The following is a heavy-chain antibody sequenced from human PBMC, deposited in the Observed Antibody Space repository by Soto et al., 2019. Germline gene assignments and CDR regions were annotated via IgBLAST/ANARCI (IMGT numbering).Heavy chain of an antibody. CDR1: GYTLTELS. D-gene: IGHD3-3*01. CDR2: FDPEDGET. J-gene: IGHJ6*02. Sequence: ASVKVSCKVSGYTLTELSMHWVRQAPGKGLEWMGGFDPEDGETIYAQKFQGRVTMTEDTSTDTAYMELSSLRSEDTAVYYCARVIIRVGTVINYYYYGMDVWGQGTTVTVSS. CDR3: ARVIIRVGTVINYYYYGMDV. V-gene: IGHV1-24*01.